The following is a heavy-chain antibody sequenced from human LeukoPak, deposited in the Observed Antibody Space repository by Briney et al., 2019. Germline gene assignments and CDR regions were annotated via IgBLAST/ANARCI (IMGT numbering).Heavy chain of an antibody. V-gene: IGHV3-23*01. J-gene: IGHJ6*03. CDR3: AKSNRFWSGYYLYYYMDV. D-gene: IGHD3-3*01. CDR1: GFTFSSYG. Sequence: HPGGSLRLSCAASGFTFSSYGMSWVRQAPGKGLEWVSAISGSGGSTYYADSVKGRFTISRDNSKNTLYLQMNSLRAEDTAVYYCAKSNRFWSGYYLYYYMDVWGKGTTVTVSS. CDR2: ISGSGGST.